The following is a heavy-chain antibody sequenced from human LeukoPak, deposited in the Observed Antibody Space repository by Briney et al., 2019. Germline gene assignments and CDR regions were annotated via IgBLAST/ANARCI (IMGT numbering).Heavy chain of an antibody. CDR1: GFTFSSYS. CDR3: ARDAEPPIAAAGTIAWFDP. D-gene: IGHD6-13*01. J-gene: IGHJ5*02. Sequence: PGGSLRLSCAASGFTFSSYSMSLVRQAPGKGLEWVSSISSSSSYIYYADSVKGRFTISRDNAKNPLYLQMNSPRAEDTAVYYCARDAEPPIAAAGTIAWFDPWGQETLVTVSS. V-gene: IGHV3-21*01. CDR2: ISSSSSYI.